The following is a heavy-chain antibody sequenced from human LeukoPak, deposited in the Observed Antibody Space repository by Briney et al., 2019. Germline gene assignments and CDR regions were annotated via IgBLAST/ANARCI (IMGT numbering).Heavy chain of an antibody. CDR1: GGSISSYY. CDR2: IYYSGST. CDR3: ARADPYHSGPGAFDI. Sequence: SETLSLTCTVSGGSISSYYWSWIRQPPGKGLEWIGYIYYSGSTNYNPSLKSRVTISVDTSKNQFSLKLSSVTAADTAVYYCARADPYHSGPGAFDIWGQGTMVTVSS. V-gene: IGHV4-59*01. J-gene: IGHJ3*02. D-gene: IGHD5-12*01.